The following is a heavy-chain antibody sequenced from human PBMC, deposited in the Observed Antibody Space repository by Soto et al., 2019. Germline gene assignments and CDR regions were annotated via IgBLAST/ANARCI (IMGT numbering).Heavy chain of an antibody. J-gene: IGHJ6*02. CDR2: IYYSGST. D-gene: IGHD2-15*01. CDR1: GGSISSGGYY. CDR3: ARADIVFPLYYYGMDV. V-gene: IGHV4-31*03. Sequence: QVQLQESGPGLVKPSQTLSLTCTVSGGSISSGGYYWSWIRQHPGKGLEWIGYIYYSGSTYYNPSLKSRVTISVDTSKNQFSLKLSSVTAADTAVYYCARADIVFPLYYYGMDVWGQGTTVTVSS.